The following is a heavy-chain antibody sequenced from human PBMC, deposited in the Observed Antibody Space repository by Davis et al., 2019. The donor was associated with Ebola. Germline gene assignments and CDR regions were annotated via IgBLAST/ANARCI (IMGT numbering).Heavy chain of an antibody. CDR1: GYTFTGDY. V-gene: IGHV1-2*02. Sequence: ASVKVSCKASGYTFTGDYMHWVRQAPGQGLEWVGWINPNSGDTNLAQNFQGTVTLTRDTSTNTAYLELTRPTSDDTAIYFCARGSFFWSGSFLGYFDYWGQGILITVSS. CDR2: INPNSGDT. D-gene: IGHD3-3*01. J-gene: IGHJ4*03. CDR3: ARGSFFWSGSFLGYFDY.